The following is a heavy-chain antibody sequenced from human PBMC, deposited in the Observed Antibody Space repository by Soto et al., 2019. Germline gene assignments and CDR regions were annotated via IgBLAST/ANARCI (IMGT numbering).Heavy chain of an antibody. CDR3: ARRFPRSSPEYYNYYYGMNV. Sequence: SETLSLTCTVSGGSISNTSSYWGWIRQPPGKGLEWIGSIYYSGSTYYNPSLKSRVTISVDTSKNQFSLKLSSVTPADTAVYYCARRFPRSSPEYYNYYYGMNVWGQGTTVTVSS. CDR1: GGSISNTSSY. V-gene: IGHV4-39*01. D-gene: IGHD6-6*01. CDR2: IYYSGST. J-gene: IGHJ6*02.